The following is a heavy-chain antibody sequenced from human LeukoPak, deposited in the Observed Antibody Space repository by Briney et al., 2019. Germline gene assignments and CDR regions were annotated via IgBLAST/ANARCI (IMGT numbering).Heavy chain of an antibody. J-gene: IGHJ5*02. CDR2: IHYSGTI. V-gene: IGHV4-39*01. Sequence: SETLSLTCSVSGGFISDDESYWTWVRQHPEKGLEWIGCIHYSGTIYYNPSLKSRVTISVDTSKNQFSLKLNSVTAADTAVYYCARHYGPWGQGTLVTVSS. CDR1: GGFISDDESY. CDR3: ARHYGP. D-gene: IGHD3-10*01.